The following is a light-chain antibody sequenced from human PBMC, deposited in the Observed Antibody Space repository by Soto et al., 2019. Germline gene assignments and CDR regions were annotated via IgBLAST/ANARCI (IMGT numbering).Light chain of an antibody. CDR3: QSADSSGTYQV. CDR2: KDT. Sequence: SYDLTQPPSVSVSPGQTARITCSGDALPTQYAYWYQQRPGQAPVLVIGKDTDRPSGIPERFSGSSSGTTVTLTISGVQAEDEADYYCQSADSSGTYQVFGTGTKVTVL. V-gene: IGLV3-25*02. CDR1: ALPTQY. J-gene: IGLJ1*01.